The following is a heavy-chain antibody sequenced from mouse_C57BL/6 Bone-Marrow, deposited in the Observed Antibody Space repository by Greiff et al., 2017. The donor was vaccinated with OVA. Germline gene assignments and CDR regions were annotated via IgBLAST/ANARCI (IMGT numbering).Heavy chain of an antibody. J-gene: IGHJ4*01. CDR1: GYAFTNYL. CDR2: INPGSGGT. CDR3: ARPHYCGSSPSYAMDY. D-gene: IGHD1-1*01. Sequence: QVQLKESGAELVRPGTSVKVSCKASGYAFTNYLIEWVKQRPGQGLEWIGVINPGSGGTNYNEKFKGKATLTADKSSSTAYMQLSSLTSEDSAVYFCARPHYCGSSPSYAMDYWGQGTSVTVSS. V-gene: IGHV1-54*01.